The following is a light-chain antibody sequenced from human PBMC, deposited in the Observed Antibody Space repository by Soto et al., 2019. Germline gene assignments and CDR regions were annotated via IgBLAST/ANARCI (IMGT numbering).Light chain of an antibody. CDR1: SSDVGGYNY. V-gene: IGLV2-14*01. Sequence: SAVTQPASVSGSPGQSITISCTGTSSDVGGYNYVSWYQQHPGKAPKLMIYEVSNRPSGVSNRVSGSKSGNTASLTISGLQAEDEADYYCSSYTSSSTRVFGGGTKLTVL. J-gene: IGLJ3*02. CDR3: SSYTSSSTRV. CDR2: EVS.